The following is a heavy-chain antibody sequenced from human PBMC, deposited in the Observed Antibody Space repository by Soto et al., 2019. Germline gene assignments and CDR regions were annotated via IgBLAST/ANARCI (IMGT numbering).Heavy chain of an antibody. CDR1: GGSISSYY. CDR2: IYYSGRP. D-gene: IGHD3-9*01. V-gene: IGHV4-59*08. CDR3: ASHYDILAVYYIPYCVDC. Sequence: QVQLQESGPGLVKPSETLSLTCTVSGGSISSYYWSWIRQPPGKGLEWIGYIYYSGRPNYNPSLKSRVTISEDTSTNRFSPKLSSVTAADTTVYYCASHYDILAVYYIPYCVDCWGQGPLVTVSS. J-gene: IGHJ4*02.